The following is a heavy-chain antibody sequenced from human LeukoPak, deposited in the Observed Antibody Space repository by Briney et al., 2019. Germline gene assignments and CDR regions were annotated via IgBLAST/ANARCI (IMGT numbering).Heavy chain of an antibody. CDR2: ISYDGSNK. CDR1: GFTFSSYG. CDR3: AIDPNWGTHS. V-gene: IGHV3-30*03. J-gene: IGHJ4*02. Sequence: PGRSLRLSCAASGFTFSSYGMHWVRQAPGKGLEWVAVISYDGSNKYYADSVKGRFTISRDNSKNAFYLQMNSLRVEDTAVYYCAIDPNWGTHSWGQGVLVTVSS. D-gene: IGHD7-27*01.